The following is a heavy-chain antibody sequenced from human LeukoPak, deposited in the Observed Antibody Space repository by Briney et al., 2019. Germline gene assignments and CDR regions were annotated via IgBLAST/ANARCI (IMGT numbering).Heavy chain of an antibody. CDR3: ASGVLGDYVWGSYRYAFDY. J-gene: IGHJ4*02. Sequence: PLETLSLTCTVSGGSISSDGYYWSWIRQHPGKGLEWIGYIYYSGSTYYNPSLKSRVTISVDTSKNQFSLKLSSVTAADTAVYYCASGVLGDYVWGSYRYAFDYWGQGTLVTVSS. V-gene: IGHV4-31*03. D-gene: IGHD3-16*02. CDR2: IYYSGST. CDR1: GGSISSDGYY.